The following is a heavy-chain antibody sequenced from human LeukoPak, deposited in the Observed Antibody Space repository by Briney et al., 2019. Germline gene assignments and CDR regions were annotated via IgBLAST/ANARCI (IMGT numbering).Heavy chain of an antibody. Sequence: SETLSLTCTVSGGSINSDDYYWGWIRQPPGKGLEWIGSIYYSGSTYYNPSLKIRVTMSVDTSNNLFSLMLNSVTAADTDVYYCARHSYRNYLGWFDPWGQGTLVTVSS. D-gene: IGHD4-11*01. V-gene: IGHV4-39*01. CDR1: GGSINSDDYY. J-gene: IGHJ5*02. CDR3: ARHSYRNYLGWFDP. CDR2: IYYSGST.